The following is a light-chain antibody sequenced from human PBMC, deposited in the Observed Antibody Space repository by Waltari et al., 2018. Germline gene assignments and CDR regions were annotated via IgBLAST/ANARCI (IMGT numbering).Light chain of an antibody. Sequence: EIVMTQSPATLSVSPGESATLSCRASQSVKSNLAWYQQKPGQAARLLIYGASTRVTGIPARFSGSGSGTEFTITISSLQSEDSAVYFCQQYNIRPPDTFGQGTKLEIK. CDR3: QQYNIRPPDT. CDR2: GAS. V-gene: IGKV3-15*01. CDR1: QSVKSN. J-gene: IGKJ2*01.